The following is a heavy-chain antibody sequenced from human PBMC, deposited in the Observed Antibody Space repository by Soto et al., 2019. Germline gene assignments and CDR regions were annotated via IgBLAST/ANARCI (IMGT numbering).Heavy chain of an antibody. CDR3: ARDNIGSGFDC. CDR1: GFTFSSYG. D-gene: IGHD6-19*01. CDR2: IWYDGSNK. Sequence: GGSLRLSCAASGFTFSSYGMHWVRQAPGKGLEWVAVIWYDGSNKYYADSVKGRFTISRDNSKNTLYLQMNSLRAEDTAVYYCARDNIGSGFDCWGQGTLVTVSS. J-gene: IGHJ4*02. V-gene: IGHV3-33*01.